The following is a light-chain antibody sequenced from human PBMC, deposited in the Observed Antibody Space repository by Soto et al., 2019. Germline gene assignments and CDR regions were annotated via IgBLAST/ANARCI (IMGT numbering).Light chain of an antibody. V-gene: IGKV3-20*01. CDR3: QQYGTSPLT. CDR1: QIVSSSY. J-gene: IGKJ4*01. Sequence: EIVLTQSPGTLSLSPGERATLSCRASQIVSSSYLAWYQQKPGQAPRLLIYGASSRATGIPDRFSGSGSGTDFTLTISRLEPADFAVYYCQQYGTSPLTFGGGTKVEIK. CDR2: GAS.